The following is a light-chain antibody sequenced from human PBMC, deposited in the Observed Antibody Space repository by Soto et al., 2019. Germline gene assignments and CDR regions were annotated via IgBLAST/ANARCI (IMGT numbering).Light chain of an antibody. CDR1: QGIISY. CDR3: QQYSSYWT. J-gene: IGKJ1*01. CDR2: GSS. Sequence: DIQLTQSPSSLPASVWDRVTITCRAGQGIISYLNWYQQKAGQAPRLLIYGSSSSLSGIPPRFSGSGSGTDFTLTISSLQPEDFATYYCQQYSSYWTFGQGTKVDIK. V-gene: IGKV1-39*01.